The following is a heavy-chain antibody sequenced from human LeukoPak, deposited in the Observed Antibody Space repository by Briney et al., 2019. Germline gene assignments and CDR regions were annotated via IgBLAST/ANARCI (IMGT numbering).Heavy chain of an antibody. J-gene: IGHJ4*02. D-gene: IGHD6-19*01. V-gene: IGHV4-61*08. Sequence: SETLSLTCTVSGGSISSGDYYWSWIRQPPGKGLEWIGYIYYSGSTNYNPSLKSRVTISVDTSKNQFSLKLSSVTAADTAVYYCAASSGWLLDYWGQGTLVTVSS. CDR1: GGSISSGDYY. CDR3: AASSGWLLDY. CDR2: IYYSGST.